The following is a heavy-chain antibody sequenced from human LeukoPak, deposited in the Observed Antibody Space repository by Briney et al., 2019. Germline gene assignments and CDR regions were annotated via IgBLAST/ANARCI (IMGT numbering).Heavy chain of an antibody. Sequence: KPGGSLRLSCAASGFTFSSYSMNWVRQAPGKVLEWVSSISSSSSYIYYADSVKGRFTISRDNAKNSLYLQMNSLRAEDTAVYYCARVPPGYYYYMDVWGKGTTVTVSS. CDR1: GFTFSSYS. V-gene: IGHV3-21*01. CDR3: ARVPPGYYYYMDV. CDR2: ISSSSSYI. J-gene: IGHJ6*03.